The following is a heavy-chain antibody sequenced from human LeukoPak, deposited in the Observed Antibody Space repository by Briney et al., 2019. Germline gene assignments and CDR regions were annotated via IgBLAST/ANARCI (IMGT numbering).Heavy chain of an antibody. V-gene: IGHV4-59*05. J-gene: IGHJ4*02. CDR3: ARQGILTGYSPFDY. D-gene: IGHD3-9*01. CDR2: IYYSGNT. Sequence: PSETLSLTCSVSGGSISPYYWSWIRQPPGKGLEWIGSIYYSGNTYYNASLKSRVTISVDTSKNQFSLKLSSVTAADTAVYYCARQGILTGYSPFDYWGQGTLVTVSS. CDR1: GGSISPYY.